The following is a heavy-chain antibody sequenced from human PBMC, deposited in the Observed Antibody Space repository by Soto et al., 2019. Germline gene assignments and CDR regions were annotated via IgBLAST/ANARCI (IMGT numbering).Heavy chain of an antibody. J-gene: IGHJ6*02. CDR3: ARDTIVLMVYAIPGYYYYYGMDV. CDR2: IDPNSGGT. V-gene: IGHV1-2*02. CDR1: GYTFTGYY. D-gene: IGHD2-8*01. Sequence: GASVKVSCKASGYTFTGYYMHWVRQAPGQGLECMGWIDPNSGGTNYAQKFQGRVTMTRDTSISTAYMGLSRLRSDDTAVYYCARDTIVLMVYAIPGYYYYYGMDVWGQGTTVTVSS.